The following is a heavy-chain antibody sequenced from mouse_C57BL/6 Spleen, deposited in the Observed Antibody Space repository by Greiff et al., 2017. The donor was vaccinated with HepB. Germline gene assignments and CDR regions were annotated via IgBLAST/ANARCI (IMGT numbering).Heavy chain of an antibody. CDR1: GYTFTDYY. J-gene: IGHJ1*03. D-gene: IGHD1-1*01. V-gene: IGHV1-75*01. Sequence: QVQLKESGPELVKPGASVKISCKASGYTFTDYYINWVKQRPGQGLEWIGWIFPGSGSTYYNEKFKGKATLTVDKSSSTAYMLLSSLTSEDSAVYFCARRVPDSYYGSSYWYFDVWGTGTTVTVSS. CDR2: IFPGSGST. CDR3: ARRVPDSYYGSSYWYFDV.